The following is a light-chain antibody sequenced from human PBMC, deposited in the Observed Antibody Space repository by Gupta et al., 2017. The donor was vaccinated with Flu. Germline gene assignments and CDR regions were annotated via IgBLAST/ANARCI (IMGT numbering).Light chain of an antibody. CDR3: QQYNSYSAT. Sequence: DIQMTQSPSTLSASVGDRVTITCRASQSISSWLAWYQQKPGKDPKLLIYKASSLESGVPSRFSGSGSGTEVTLTISSLQPDDFATYYCQQYNSYSATFGQGTKVEIK. CDR2: KAS. J-gene: IGKJ1*01. CDR1: QSISSW. V-gene: IGKV1-5*03.